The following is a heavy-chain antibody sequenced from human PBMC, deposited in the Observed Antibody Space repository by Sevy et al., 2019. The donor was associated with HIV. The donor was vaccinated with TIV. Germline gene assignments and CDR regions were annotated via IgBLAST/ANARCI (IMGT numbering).Heavy chain of an antibody. J-gene: IGHJ6*02. V-gene: IGHV4-4*07. CDR3: ASDGAYDSSGYYNRYYYYGMDV. D-gene: IGHD3-22*01. CDR2: IYTSGST. Sequence: SETLSLTCTVSGGSISSYYWSWIRQPAGKGLEWIGRIYTSGSTNYNPSLKSRVTMSVDTSKNQFSLKLSSVTAADTAVYYCASDGAYDSSGYYNRYYYYGMDVWGQGTTVTVSS. CDR1: GGSISSYY.